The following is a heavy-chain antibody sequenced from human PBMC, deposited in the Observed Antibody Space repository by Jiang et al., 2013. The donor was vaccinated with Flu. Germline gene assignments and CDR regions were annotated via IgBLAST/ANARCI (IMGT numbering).Heavy chain of an antibody. V-gene: IGHV4-59*01. CDR2: LLHGST. CDR1: GSISSYT. J-gene: IGHJ5*02. CDR3: AGGAIFGRFDP. Sequence: GSISSYTGAGSGSPQEGTGVDWVYLLHGSTNYNPSLKSRVTISVDTSKNQFSLKLSSVTAADTAVYYCAGGAIFGRFDPWGQGTLVTVSS. D-gene: IGHD3-3*01.